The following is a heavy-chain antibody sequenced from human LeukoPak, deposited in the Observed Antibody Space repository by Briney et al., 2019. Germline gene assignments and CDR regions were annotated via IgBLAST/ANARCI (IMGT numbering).Heavy chain of an antibody. CDR3: ARGQVTLIIAVPFEY. CDR2: INWNGNTA. J-gene: IGHJ4*02. V-gene: IGHV3-20*04. Sequence: GGSLRLSCAASGFSFDDYGMSWVRQVPGKGLEWVSGINWNGNTADYADSVRGRFTISRDNAKNSVYLQMNNLGAEDTALYYCARGQVTLIIAVPFEYWGPGILVTVSS. CDR1: GFSFDDYG. D-gene: IGHD3-22*01.